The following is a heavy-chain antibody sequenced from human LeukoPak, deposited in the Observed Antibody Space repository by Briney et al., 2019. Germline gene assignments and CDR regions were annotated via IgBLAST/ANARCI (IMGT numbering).Heavy chain of an antibody. J-gene: IGHJ4*02. Sequence: SQTLSLTCAISGDSVSNNIATWNWVRQSPSRGLEWLGRTYYRSRWGNDYAISVKGRITINPDTSRNQFSLQLSSVTPEDTAVYYCVRDSDDYYWALDFWGQGTPVIVSS. CDR2: TYYRSRWGN. CDR3: VRDSDDYYWALDF. V-gene: IGHV6-1*01. CDR1: GDSVSNNIAT. D-gene: IGHD3-10*01.